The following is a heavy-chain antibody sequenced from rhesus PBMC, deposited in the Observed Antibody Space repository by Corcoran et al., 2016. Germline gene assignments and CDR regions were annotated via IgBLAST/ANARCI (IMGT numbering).Heavy chain of an antibody. CDR3: VGLMVAGPVEY. Sequence: QLQLQESGPGLVKPSETLSVTCAVSGGSISSNPWTWIRQPPGKGLEWIGRISGDDRSTDYNPSLKSRVTISTDTSKTQFSLKVDSVTAADTAVYYCVGLMVAGPVEYWGQGVLVTVSS. J-gene: IGHJ4*01. CDR1: GGSISSNP. D-gene: IGHD6-37*01. V-gene: IGHV4-173*01. CDR2: ISGDDRST.